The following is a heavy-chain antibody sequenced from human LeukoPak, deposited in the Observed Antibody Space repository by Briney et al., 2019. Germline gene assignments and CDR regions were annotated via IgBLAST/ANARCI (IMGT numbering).Heavy chain of an antibody. V-gene: IGHV4-59*08. D-gene: IGHD2-2*01. CDR2: IYYSGST. J-gene: IGHJ3*02. CDR1: GGSISSYY. Sequence: SETLSLTCTVSGGSISSYYWSWIRQPPGKGLEWIGYIYYSGSTNYNPSLKSRVTISVDTSKNQFSLKLSSVTAADTAVYYCAGRYCSSTSCYQFEDAFDIWGQGTMVTVSS. CDR3: AGRYCSSTSCYQFEDAFDI.